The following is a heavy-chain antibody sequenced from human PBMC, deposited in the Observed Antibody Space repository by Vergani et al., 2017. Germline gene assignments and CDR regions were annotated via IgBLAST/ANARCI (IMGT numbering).Heavy chain of an antibody. D-gene: IGHD3-22*01. V-gene: IGHV3-30*18. CDR3: AKDQTYYYDSSGYYSPGVLNY. Sequence: QVQLVESGGGVVQPGRSLRLSCAASGFTFSSYGMHWVRQAPGKGLEWVAVISYDGGNKYYADSVKGRFTISRDNSKNTLYLQMNSLRAEDTAVYYCAKDQTYYYDSSGYYSPGVLNYWGQGTLVTVSS. CDR1: GFTFSSYG. CDR2: ISYDGGNK. J-gene: IGHJ4*02.